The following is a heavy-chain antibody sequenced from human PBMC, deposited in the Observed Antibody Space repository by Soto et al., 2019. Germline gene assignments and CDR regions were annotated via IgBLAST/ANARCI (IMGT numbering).Heavy chain of an antibody. CDR1: GGSISSDGNY. J-gene: IGHJ6*04. Sequence: SETLSLTCTVSGGSISSDGNYWSWIRQHPGKGLEWIGYIYYSGSTYYNPSLKSRVTISVDTSKNQFSLKLNSVTAADTAVYYCARGGMVRGVIYYYGMAVWGKGTTVTVS. V-gene: IGHV4-31*03. CDR2: IYYSGST. D-gene: IGHD3-10*01. CDR3: ARGGMVRGVIYYYGMAV.